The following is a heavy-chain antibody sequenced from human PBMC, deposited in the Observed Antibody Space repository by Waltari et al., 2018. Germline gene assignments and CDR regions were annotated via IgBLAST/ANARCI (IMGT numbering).Heavy chain of an antibody. CDR1: GGSISSSSYY. D-gene: IGHD3-22*01. V-gene: IGHV4-39*01. Sequence: QLQLQESGPGLVKPSETLSLTCTVSGGSISSSSYYWGWIRQPPGKGLEWIGSIYYSGRTYYNPSLKSRVTISVDTSKNQFSLKLSSVTAADTAVYYCARRIEYYYDSSGYFYFDYWGQGTLVTVSS. J-gene: IGHJ4*02. CDR3: ARRIEYYYDSSGYFYFDY. CDR2: IYYSGRT.